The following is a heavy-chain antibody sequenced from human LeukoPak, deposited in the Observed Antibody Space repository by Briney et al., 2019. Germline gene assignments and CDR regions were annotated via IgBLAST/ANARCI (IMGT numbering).Heavy chain of an antibody. D-gene: IGHD1-26*01. CDR1: GYTFTTYG. CDR3: ARDMSGSYSTRFDP. V-gene: IGHV1-18*01. CDR2: ISAYNGNT. Sequence: GASVKVSWKASGYTFTTYGINWVRQAPVQGLEWMGWISAYNGNTNYAQRFQGRVTMTTDTSTSTAYMELRSLRSDDTAVYYCARDMSGSYSTRFDPWGQGTLVTVSS. J-gene: IGHJ5*02.